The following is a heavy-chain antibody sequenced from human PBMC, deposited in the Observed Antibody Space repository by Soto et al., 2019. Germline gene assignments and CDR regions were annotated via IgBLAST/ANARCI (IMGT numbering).Heavy chain of an antibody. CDR1: GGSISSYY. CDR3: ARRYRRYFTY. Sequence: QVQLQESGPGLVKPSETMSLTGTVSGGSISSYYWSWIRQPPGKGLEWIGYISYIGSINYNPSLTRRVTISVDTSRHQICLTLSSVTAADTTGYYCARRYRRYFTYWGQGTRVTVSS. D-gene: IGHD4-4*01. CDR2: ISYIGSI. J-gene: IGHJ4*02. V-gene: IGHV4-59*08.